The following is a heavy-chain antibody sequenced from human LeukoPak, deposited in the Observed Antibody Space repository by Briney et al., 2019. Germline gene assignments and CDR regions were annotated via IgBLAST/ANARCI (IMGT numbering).Heavy chain of an antibody. CDR3: ARGLVHDTSGYYSDY. D-gene: IGHD3-22*01. CDR2: INSDDSRT. V-gene: IGHV3-74*01. Sequence: PGGSLRLSCAASGFTFSAFWMHWVRQAPGKGLVCVSRINSDDSRTTYADSVKGRFTISRDNAKNTLYLQMNSLRAEDTAVYYCARGLVHDTSGYYSDYWGQGTLVTVSS. J-gene: IGHJ4*02. CDR1: GFTFSAFW.